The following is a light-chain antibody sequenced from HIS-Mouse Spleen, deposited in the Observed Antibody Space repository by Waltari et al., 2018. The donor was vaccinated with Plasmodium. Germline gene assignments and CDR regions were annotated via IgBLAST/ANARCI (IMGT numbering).Light chain of an antibody. Sequence: EIVLTQSPATLSLSPGERATLPCRASQVVSSYLAWYQQKPGQAPRLLIYDASNRATGIPARFSGSVSGTDFTLTISSLEPEDFAVYYCQQRSNWPLTFGGGTKVEIK. CDR3: QQRSNWPLT. CDR1: QVVSSY. J-gene: IGKJ4*01. CDR2: DAS. V-gene: IGKV3-11*01.